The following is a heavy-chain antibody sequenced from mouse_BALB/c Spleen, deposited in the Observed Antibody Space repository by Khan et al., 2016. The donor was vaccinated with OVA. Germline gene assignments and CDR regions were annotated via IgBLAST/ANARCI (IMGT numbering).Heavy chain of an antibody. CDR2: IIYTGYT. J-gene: IGHJ3*01. CDR1: GDSITSGY. D-gene: IGHD2-12*01. V-gene: IGHV3-8*02. CDR3: ARSTYRYAFVY. Sequence: EVQLQESGPSLVKPSQTLSLTCSVTGDSITSGYWNWIRKFPGNKLEYMGYIIYTGYTYYNPSLQSRISITRHTSTNQYSLQLNSVTDEDTATYYCARSTYRYAFVYWGQGTLVTVSA.